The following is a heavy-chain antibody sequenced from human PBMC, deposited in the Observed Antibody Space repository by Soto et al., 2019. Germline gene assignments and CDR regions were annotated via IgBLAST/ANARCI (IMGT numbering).Heavy chain of an antibody. CDR3: ARERGAFDI. J-gene: IGHJ3*02. CDR1: GYTFTRYD. V-gene: IGHV1-8*01. Sequence: QVQLVQSGAEVKKPGASVKVSCKASGYTFTRYDINWVRQATGQGLEWMGWMNPNSGSTAYAQKFQGRVTMIRNTSRSTAYMEPSSLRSEDTAVYYGARERGAFDIWGQGTMVTVSS. CDR2: MNPNSGST.